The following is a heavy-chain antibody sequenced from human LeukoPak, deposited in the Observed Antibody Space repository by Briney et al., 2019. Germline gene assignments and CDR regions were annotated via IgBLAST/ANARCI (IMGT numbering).Heavy chain of an antibody. Sequence: ASVTVSCKASGYTFTSYGISWVRQAPGQGLEWMGWISAYNGNTNYAQKLQGRVTMTTDTSTSTAYMELRSLRSDDTAVYYCARAFAAAGTGYNWFDHWGQGTLVTVSS. J-gene: IGHJ5*02. CDR1: GYTFTSYG. V-gene: IGHV1-18*01. CDR2: ISAYNGNT. D-gene: IGHD6-13*01. CDR3: ARAFAAAGTGYNWFDH.